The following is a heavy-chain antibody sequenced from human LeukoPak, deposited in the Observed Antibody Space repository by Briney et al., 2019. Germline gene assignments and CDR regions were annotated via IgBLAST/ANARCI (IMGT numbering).Heavy chain of an antibody. CDR2: INHSGST. CDR3: ASAIAAAGTFDY. D-gene: IGHD6-13*01. J-gene: IGHJ4*02. Sequence: SETLSLTCAVYGGSFSGYYWSWIRHPPGKGLEWIGEINHSGSTNYNPSLKSRVTISVDTSKNQFSLKLSSVTAADTAVYYCASAIAAAGTFDYWGQGTLVTVSS. V-gene: IGHV4-34*01. CDR1: GGSFSGYY.